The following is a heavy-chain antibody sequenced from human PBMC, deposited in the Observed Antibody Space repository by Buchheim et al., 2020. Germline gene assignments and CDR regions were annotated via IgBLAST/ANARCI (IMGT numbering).Heavy chain of an antibody. CDR3: ARVSHPDIAAPGAFDI. CDR1: GFTFSSYA. D-gene: IGHD6-6*01. V-gene: IGHV3-30-3*01. Sequence: QVQLVESGGGVVQPGRSLRLSCAASGFTFSSYAMHWVRQAPGKGLEWVAVISYDGSNKYYADSVKGRFTISRDNSKNKLYQQMNSLRAEDTAVYYCARVSHPDIAAPGAFDIWGQGT. CDR2: ISYDGSNK. J-gene: IGHJ3*02.